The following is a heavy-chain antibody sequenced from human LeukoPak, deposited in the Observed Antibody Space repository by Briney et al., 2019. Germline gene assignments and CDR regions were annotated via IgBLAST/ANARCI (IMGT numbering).Heavy chain of an antibody. J-gene: IGHJ4*02. CDR3: AKTITGTLDY. V-gene: IGHV3-23*01. CDR2: ISGSGAST. D-gene: IGHD1-20*01. CDR1: GFTFSSYA. Sequence: GGSLRLSCAASGFTFSSYAMSWVRQAPGRGLEWVSTISGSGASTYYVDSVKGRFTISRDNSKNTLYLQMNSLRAEDTAVYYCAKTITGTLDYWGQGTHVTVSS.